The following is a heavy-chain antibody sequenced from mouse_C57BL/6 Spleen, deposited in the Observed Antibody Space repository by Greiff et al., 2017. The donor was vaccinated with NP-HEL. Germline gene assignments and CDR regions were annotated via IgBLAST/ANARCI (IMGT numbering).Heavy chain of an antibody. J-gene: IGHJ3*01. D-gene: IGHD2-13*01. CDR2: INPNNGGT. CDR1: GYTFTDYY. V-gene: IGHV1-26*01. Sequence: VQLQQSGPELVKPGASVKISCKASGYTFTDYYMNWVKQSHGQSLEWIGDINPNNGGTSYNQKFKGKATLTVDKSSSTAYMELRSLTSEDSAVYYCARSPYSDYGGFAYWGQGTLVTVSA. CDR3: ARSPYSDYGGFAY.